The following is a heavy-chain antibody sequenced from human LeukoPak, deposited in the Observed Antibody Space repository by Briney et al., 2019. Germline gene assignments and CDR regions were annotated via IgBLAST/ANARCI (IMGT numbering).Heavy chain of an antibody. CDR1: GGTFSNYA. CDR2: IIPIFGTA. J-gene: IGHJ5*02. V-gene: IGHV1-69*06. D-gene: IGHD1-26*01. Sequence: ASVKASCKASGGTFSNYAFSWVRQAPGQGLEWMGGIIPIFGTANYAQKFQGRVTITADKSTSTAYMELSSLRSEDTAIYYCARDNSVGDNAWWFDPWGQGTLVTVSS. CDR3: ARDNSVGDNAWWFDP.